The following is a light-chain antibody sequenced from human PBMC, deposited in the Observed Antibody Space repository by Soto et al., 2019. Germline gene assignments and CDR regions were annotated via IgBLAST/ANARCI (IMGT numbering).Light chain of an antibody. Sequence: EIVLTQSPGTLSLSPGERATLSCRASQSVSSSYLAWYQQKPGQAPRLLIYGASSWATGIPDRFSGSGSGTDFTLTISRLEPEDFAVYYCQQYGSSPSTFGGGTKVEIK. CDR1: QSVSSSY. J-gene: IGKJ4*01. V-gene: IGKV3-20*01. CDR2: GAS. CDR3: QQYGSSPST.